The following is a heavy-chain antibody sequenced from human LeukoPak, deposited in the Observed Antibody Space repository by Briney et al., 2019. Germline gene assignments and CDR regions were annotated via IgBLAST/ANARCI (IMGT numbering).Heavy chain of an antibody. CDR1: GFTFSSYA. Sequence: GGSLRLSCAASGFTFSSYAMSWVRQAPGKGLEWVSAISGSGGSTYYADSVKGRFTISRDNSKNTLYLQMNSLRAEDTAVYYCFSPPNYGILTGYYTWFDPWGQGTLVTVSS. CDR3: FSPPNYGILTGYYTWFDP. CDR2: ISGSGGST. D-gene: IGHD3-9*01. V-gene: IGHV3-23*01. J-gene: IGHJ5*02.